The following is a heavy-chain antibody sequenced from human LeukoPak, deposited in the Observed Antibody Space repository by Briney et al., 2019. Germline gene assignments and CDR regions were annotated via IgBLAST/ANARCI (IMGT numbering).Heavy chain of an antibody. CDR1: GFTIRSLW. D-gene: IGHD6-13*01. Sequence: GGSLRLSCAASGFTIRSLWMSCVRQAPGKGLEWVANIKEDGSDKNYLDSVEGRFTISRDNAKNSLYLQMNSLRAEDTAVYYCARDLSSWGAFDIWGQGTMVTVSS. V-gene: IGHV3-7*01. CDR3: ARDLSSWGAFDI. J-gene: IGHJ3*02. CDR2: IKEDGSDK.